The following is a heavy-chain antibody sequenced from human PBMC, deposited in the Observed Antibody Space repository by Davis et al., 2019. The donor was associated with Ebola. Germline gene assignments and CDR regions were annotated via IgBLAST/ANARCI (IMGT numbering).Heavy chain of an antibody. CDR2: ISSSSSYI. Sequence: GGSLRLSCAASGFTFSSYSMNWVRQAPGKGLEWVLSISSSSSYIYYADSVKGRFTISRDNAKNSLYLQMNSLRAEDTAVYYCARDRDYHDLVVVAATDPSFDYWGQGTLVTVSS. CDR3: ARDRDYHDLVVVAATDPSFDY. CDR1: GFTFSSYS. J-gene: IGHJ4*02. V-gene: IGHV3-21*01. D-gene: IGHD2-15*01.